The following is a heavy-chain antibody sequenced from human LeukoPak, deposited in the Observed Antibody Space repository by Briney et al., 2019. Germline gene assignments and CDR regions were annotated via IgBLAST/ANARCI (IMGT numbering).Heavy chain of an antibody. V-gene: IGHV3-9*01. Sequence: GRSLRLSCAASGFTFDDYAMHWVRQAPGKGLEWVSGISWNSGSIGYADSVKGRFTISRDNSKNTLYLQMNSLRAEDTAVYYCAIALYLGYCSSTSCYSPPDYWGQGTLVTVSS. J-gene: IGHJ4*02. CDR2: ISWNSGSI. CDR1: GFTFDDYA. CDR3: AIALYLGYCSSTSCYSPPDY. D-gene: IGHD2-2*02.